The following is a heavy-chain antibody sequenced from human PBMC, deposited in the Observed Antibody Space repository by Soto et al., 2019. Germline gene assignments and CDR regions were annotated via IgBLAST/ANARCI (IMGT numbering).Heavy chain of an antibody. CDR3: AHGVVVGLGYYFDD. J-gene: IGHJ4*02. Sequence: QITLKESGPTLVKPTQTLTLTCILSGFSLSRTRVAVGWIRQPPGKTLEWLALIYWDDDKRYSPFLKSRLTITNDTSKIQVVLTMTNMDPVDTGIYSCAHGVVVGLGYYFDDWGQGTLITVS. V-gene: IGHV2-5*02. CDR1: GFSLSRTRVA. CDR2: IYWDDDK. D-gene: IGHD3-22*01.